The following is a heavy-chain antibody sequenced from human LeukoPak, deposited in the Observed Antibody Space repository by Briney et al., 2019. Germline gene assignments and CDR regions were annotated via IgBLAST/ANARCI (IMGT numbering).Heavy chain of an antibody. Sequence: PSETLSLTCAVYGGSFSGYYWSWIRQPPGKGLEWIGEINHSGSTNYNPSLKSRVTISVDTSKNQFSLKLSSVTAADTAVYYCARGSVLELRLFYYWGQGTLVTVSS. CDR1: GGSFSGYY. D-gene: IGHD1-7*01. CDR2: INHSGST. CDR3: ARGSVLELRLFYY. V-gene: IGHV4-34*01. J-gene: IGHJ4*02.